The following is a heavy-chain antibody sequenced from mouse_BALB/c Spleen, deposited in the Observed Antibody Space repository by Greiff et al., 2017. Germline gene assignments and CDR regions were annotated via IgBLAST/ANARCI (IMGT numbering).Heavy chain of an antibody. D-gene: IGHD2-2*01. Sequence: EVKLVESGGGLVQPGGSLRLSCATSGFTFTDYYMSWVRQPPGKALEWLGFIRNKANGYTTEYSASVKGRFTISRDNSQSILYLQMNTLRAEDSATYYCARAPGGYDEIYYAMDYWGQGTSVTVSS. V-gene: IGHV7-3*02. CDR2: IRNKANGYTT. CDR3: ARAPGGYDEIYYAMDY. J-gene: IGHJ4*01. CDR1: GFTFTDYY.